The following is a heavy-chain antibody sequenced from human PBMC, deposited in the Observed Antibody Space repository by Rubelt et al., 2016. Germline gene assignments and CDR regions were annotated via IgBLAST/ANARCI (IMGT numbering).Heavy chain of an antibody. CDR1: GFTFSTYT. D-gene: IGHD2-8*02. J-gene: IGHJ6*02. CDR2: ISDSGGTT. CDR3: AKDLKYCEMDV. V-gene: IGHV3-23*01. Sequence: ESGGGLVQWGGSLRLSCAASGFTFSTYTMSWVRQAPGKGLEWVSAISDSGGTTYYAGSAKGRFTISRDNSKNTLYLQMNSLRDEDTAVYYCAKDLKYCEMDVGGQGSTGNGSS.